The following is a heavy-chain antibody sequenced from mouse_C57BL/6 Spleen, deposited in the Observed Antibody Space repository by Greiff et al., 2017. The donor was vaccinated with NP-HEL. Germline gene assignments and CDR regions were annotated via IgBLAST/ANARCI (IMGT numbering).Heavy chain of an antibody. CDR2: ISSGSSTI. CDR1: GFHFSDYG. CDR3: ARRSLRYLAWFAY. D-gene: IGHD1-1*01. J-gene: IGHJ3*01. V-gene: IGHV5-17*01. Sequence: EVQGVESGGGLVQPGGSLKLSCAASGFHFSDYGMHWVRQAPEKGLEWVAYISSGSSTIYYADTVTGRFPISSANAKNTLFLKMTSLRSEETAMYYCARRSLRYLAWFAYWGQGTLVTVSA.